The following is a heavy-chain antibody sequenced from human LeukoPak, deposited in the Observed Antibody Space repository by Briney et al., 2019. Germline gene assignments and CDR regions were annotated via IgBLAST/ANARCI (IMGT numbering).Heavy chain of an antibody. Sequence: SVKVSCKASGGTFSSNAISWVRQAPGQGLEWMGGIIPKFGTANYAQKFQGRVTITTDESTSTAYMELSSLRSEDTAVYYCARSYDYYYYYMDVWGKGTTVTVSS. D-gene: IGHD2-21*01. V-gene: IGHV1-69*05. CDR3: ARSYDYYYYYMDV. CDR1: GGTFSSNA. J-gene: IGHJ6*03. CDR2: IIPKFGTA.